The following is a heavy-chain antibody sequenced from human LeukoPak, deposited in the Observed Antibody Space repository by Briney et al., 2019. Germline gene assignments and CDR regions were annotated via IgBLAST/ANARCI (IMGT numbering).Heavy chain of an antibody. Sequence: SQTLSLTCTVSGGSISSGDYYWSWIRQPPGNGLEWIGYIYYSGSTYYNPSLKSRVTISVDTSKNQFSLKLSSVTTAGTAVYYCARGPAGPYYYDSSGYGLPDYWGQGTLVTVSS. V-gene: IGHV4-30-4*08. CDR2: IYYSGST. D-gene: IGHD3-22*01. J-gene: IGHJ4*02. CDR1: GGSISSGDYY. CDR3: ARGPAGPYYYDSSGYGLPDY.